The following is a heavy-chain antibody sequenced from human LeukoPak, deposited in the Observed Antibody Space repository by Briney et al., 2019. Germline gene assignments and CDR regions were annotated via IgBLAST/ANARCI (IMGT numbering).Heavy chain of an antibody. CDR3: ARDQVAGASNWFDP. D-gene: IGHD6-19*01. CDR2: ISYHGGNK. V-gene: IGHV3-30-3*01. Sequence: GRSLRLSCAASGFDFSSHAMHWVRQAPGKGLEWVSFISYHGGNKDFADSVKGRFTISGDNSKNTVSLQMNSLRVEDTAVYYCARDQVAGASNWFDPWGQGTLVTVSS. CDR1: GFDFSSHA. J-gene: IGHJ5*02.